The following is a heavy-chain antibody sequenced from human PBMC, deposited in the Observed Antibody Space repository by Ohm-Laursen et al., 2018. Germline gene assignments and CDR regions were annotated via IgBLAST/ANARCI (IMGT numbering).Heavy chain of an antibody. CDR1: GFTFDDYA. CDR3: ARVNGYNLDY. D-gene: IGHD5-12*01. Sequence: SLRLSCTASGFTFDDYAMHWVRQAPGKGLEWVSGISWNSGSIGYADSVKGRFTISRDNAENSLYLQMNILRAEDTAIYYCARVNGYNLDYWGQGTLVTVSS. CDR2: ISWNSGSI. V-gene: IGHV3-9*01. J-gene: IGHJ4*02.